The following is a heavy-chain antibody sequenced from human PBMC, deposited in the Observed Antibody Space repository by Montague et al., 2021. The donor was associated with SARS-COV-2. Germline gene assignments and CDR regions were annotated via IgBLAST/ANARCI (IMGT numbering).Heavy chain of an antibody. CDR1: GDSISSFY. CDR3: ARHYSATLPAVY. Sequence: SETLSLTCVVSGDSISSFYWSWFRQPPGKGLEWIGYISDSGSTNYNPSLTSRVTMSVDTSKNQFSLKVNSVTAADTAVYYCARHYSATLPAVYWGQGTPVTVSS. D-gene: IGHD2-15*01. J-gene: IGHJ4*02. V-gene: IGHV4-59*08. CDR2: ISDSGST.